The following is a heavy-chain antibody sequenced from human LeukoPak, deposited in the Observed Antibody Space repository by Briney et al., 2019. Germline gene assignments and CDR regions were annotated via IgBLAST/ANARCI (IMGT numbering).Heavy chain of an antibody. Sequence: SETLSLTCAVSGGSFSGYYWSWIRQPPGKGLEWIGEINHSGSTNYNPSLKSRVTISVDTSKNQFSLKLSSVTAADTAVYYCARGRHSSGWYRGGFDYWGQGTLVTVSS. J-gene: IGHJ4*02. CDR3: ARGRHSSGWYRGGFDY. CDR1: GGSFSGYY. V-gene: IGHV4-34*01. CDR2: INHSGST. D-gene: IGHD6-19*01.